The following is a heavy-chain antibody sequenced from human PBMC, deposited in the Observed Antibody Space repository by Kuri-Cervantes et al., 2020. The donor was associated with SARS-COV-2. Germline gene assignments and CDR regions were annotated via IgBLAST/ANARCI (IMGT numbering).Heavy chain of an antibody. D-gene: IGHD4-11*01. CDR3: ARGAPCSNYEFFDY. V-gene: IGHV4-59*01. CDR2: IYYSGST. Sequence: GSLRLSCTVSGGSISSYYWSWIRQPPGKGLEWMGYIYYSGSTNYNPSLKSRVTISVDTSKNQFSLKLSSVTAADTAVYYCARGAPCSNYEFFDYWGQGTLVTVSS. CDR1: GGSISSYY. J-gene: IGHJ4*02.